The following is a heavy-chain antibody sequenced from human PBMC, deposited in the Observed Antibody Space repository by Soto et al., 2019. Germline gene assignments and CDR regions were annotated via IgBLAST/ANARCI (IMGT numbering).Heavy chain of an antibody. Sequence: AVKVSCKASGGTFSSYAISWVPQAPGQGLEWMGGIIPIFGTANYAQKFQGRVTITADKSTSTAYMELSSLRSEDTAVYYCARVVVGALIDAFDIWGQGTMVTVSS. V-gene: IGHV1-69*06. D-gene: IGHD2-15*01. CDR1: GGTFSSYA. CDR3: ARVVVGALIDAFDI. J-gene: IGHJ3*02. CDR2: IIPIFGTA.